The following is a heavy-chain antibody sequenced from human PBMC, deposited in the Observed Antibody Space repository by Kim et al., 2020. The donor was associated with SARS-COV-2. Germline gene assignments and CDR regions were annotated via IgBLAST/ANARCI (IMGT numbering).Heavy chain of an antibody. J-gene: IGHJ3*02. CDR3: ARDSPWLEYQLLGAFDI. Sequence: GGSLRLSCAASGFTFSSYAMHWVRQAPGKGLEWVAVISYDGSNKYYADSVKGRFTISRDNSKNTLYLQMNSLRAEDTAVYYCARDSPWLEYQLLGAFDIWGQGTMVTVSS. D-gene: IGHD2-2*01. V-gene: IGHV3-30-3*01. CDR1: GFTFSSYA. CDR2: ISYDGSNK.